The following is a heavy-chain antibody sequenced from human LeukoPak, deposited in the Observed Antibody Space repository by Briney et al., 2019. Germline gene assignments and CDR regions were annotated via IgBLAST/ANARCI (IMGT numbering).Heavy chain of an antibody. CDR3: ARGQWGGQFFFIDY. Sequence: GGSLRLSCAASGFTVSSNLMSWVRHAPGKGLEWVSHIYSGVRTAYEDSVKGRFTISRDNSKNTLYLQMNSLRADDTAVYYCARGQWGGQFFFIDYWGQGTLVTVSS. J-gene: IGHJ4*02. D-gene: IGHD6-19*01. V-gene: IGHV3-53*01. CDR1: GFTVSSNL. CDR2: IYSGVRT.